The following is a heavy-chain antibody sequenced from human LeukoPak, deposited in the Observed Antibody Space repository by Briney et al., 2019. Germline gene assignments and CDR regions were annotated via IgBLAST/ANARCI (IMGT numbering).Heavy chain of an antibody. D-gene: IGHD6-6*01. V-gene: IGHV4-34*01. CDR3: ASEYYSSSSSS. CDR1: GGSFSGYY. CDR2: INHSGST. Sequence: SETLSLTCAVYGGSFSGYYWSWIRQPPGKGLEWIGEINHSGSTNYNPSLKSRVTISVGTSKNQFSLKLSSVTAADTAVYYCASEYYSSSSSSWGQGTLVTVSS. J-gene: IGHJ5*02.